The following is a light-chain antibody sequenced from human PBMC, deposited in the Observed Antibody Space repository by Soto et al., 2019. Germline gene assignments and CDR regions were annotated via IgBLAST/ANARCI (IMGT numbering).Light chain of an antibody. CDR3: QQRSNWPAT. V-gene: IGKV3-11*01. J-gene: IGKJ5*01. CDR2: DAS. Sequence: EIVLTQSPATLSLSPGSRATLSCRASQSVSSYLAWYQQKPGQAPRLLIYDASNRATGIPARFSGSGSGTDFTLTISSLEPEDFAVYYCQQRSNWPATFGQGTLLEI. CDR1: QSVSSY.